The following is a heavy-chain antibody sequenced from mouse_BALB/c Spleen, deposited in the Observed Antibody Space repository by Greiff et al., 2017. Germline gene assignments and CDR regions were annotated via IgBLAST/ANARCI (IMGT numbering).Heavy chain of an antibody. D-gene: IGHD1-1*01. Sequence: EVKLMESGGGLVQPGGSRKLSCAASGFTFSSFGMHWVRQAPEKGLEWVAYISSGSSTIYYADTVKGRFTISRDNPKNTLFLQMTSLRSEDTAMYYCARDYYGSSYFDDWGQGTTLTVSS. V-gene: IGHV5-17*02. CDR1: GFTFSSFG. CDR3: ARDYYGSSYFDD. CDR2: ISSGSSTI. J-gene: IGHJ2*01.